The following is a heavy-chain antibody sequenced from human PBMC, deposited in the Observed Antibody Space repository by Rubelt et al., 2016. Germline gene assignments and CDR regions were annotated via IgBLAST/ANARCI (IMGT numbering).Heavy chain of an antibody. CDR2: INPNSGGT. D-gene: IGHD3-22*01. V-gene: IGHV1-2*02. J-gene: IGHJ6*02. CDR3: ARLSGYYLYYYYGMDV. Sequence: RGLEWMGWINPNSGGTNYAQKFQGRVTMTRDTSISTAYMELSRLRSDDTAVYYCARLSGYYLYYYYGMDVWGQGTTVTVSS.